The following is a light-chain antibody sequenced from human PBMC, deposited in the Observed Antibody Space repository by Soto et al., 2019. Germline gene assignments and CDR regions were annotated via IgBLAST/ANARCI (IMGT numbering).Light chain of an antibody. J-gene: IGLJ1*01. CDR2: DVS. V-gene: IGLV2-14*03. CDR3: SSYTTSSTLV. Sequence: QSVLTQPASVSGSPGQSITISCTGSSSDVGGFNYVSWYQQHPGKAPKLIIYDVSNRPSGVSYRFSASKSGNTASLTISGLQAEDEADYYCSSYTTSSTLVFGTGTKLTVL. CDR1: SSDVGGFNY.